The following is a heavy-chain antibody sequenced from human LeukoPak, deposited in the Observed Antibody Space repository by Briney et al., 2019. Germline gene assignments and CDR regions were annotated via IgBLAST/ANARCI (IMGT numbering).Heavy chain of an antibody. CDR2: IYYSGST. V-gene: IGHV4-59*08. Sequence: SETLSLTCAVYGGSFSGYYWSWIRQPPGKGLEWIGYIYYSGSTNYNPSLKSRVTISVDTSKNQFSLKLSSVTAADTAVYYCARLIRQQLVGGIWFDPWGQGTLVTVSS. CDR1: GGSFSGYY. CDR3: ARLIRQQLVGGIWFDP. J-gene: IGHJ5*02. D-gene: IGHD6-13*01.